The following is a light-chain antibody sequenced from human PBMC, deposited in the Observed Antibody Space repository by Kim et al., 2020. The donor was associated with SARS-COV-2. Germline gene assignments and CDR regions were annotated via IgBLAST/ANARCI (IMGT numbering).Light chain of an antibody. Sequence: DIQMTQSPSSLSASVGDRVTITCRASQGISSYLAWYQQKPGIVPKLLIYAASTLHSGVPSRFSGSGSGTDFTLTISSLQPEDVATYYCQKYNSAPRTFGQGTKVDIK. V-gene: IGKV1-27*01. CDR3: QKYNSAPRT. CDR1: QGISSY. J-gene: IGKJ1*01. CDR2: AAS.